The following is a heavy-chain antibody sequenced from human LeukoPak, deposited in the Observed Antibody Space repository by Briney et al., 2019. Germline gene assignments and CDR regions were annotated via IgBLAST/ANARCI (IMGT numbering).Heavy chain of an antibody. D-gene: IGHD2-15*01. CDR3: AKLDIVVVVAASSAFDI. CDR1: GFTFSSYA. V-gene: IGHV3-23*01. Sequence: GGSLRLSCAASGFTFSSYAMSWVRQAPGKGLEWVSATSGSGGSTYYADSVKGRFTIPRDNSKNTLYLQMNSLRAEDTAVYYCAKLDIVVVVAASSAFDIWGQGTMVTVSS. CDR2: TSGSGGST. J-gene: IGHJ3*02.